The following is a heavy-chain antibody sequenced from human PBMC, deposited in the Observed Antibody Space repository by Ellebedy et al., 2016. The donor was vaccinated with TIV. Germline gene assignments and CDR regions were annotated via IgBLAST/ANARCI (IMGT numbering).Heavy chain of an antibody. D-gene: IGHD2-15*01. CDR2: VWYDGSNE. Sequence: PGGSLRLSCEASGFKLNMYGMHWVRKAPGKGLEWVAAVWYDGSNENYADSVKGRFTISRDNSLYLQMNSLRADDTAVYYCARDPGVLPGGGLDYWGQGTLVTVSS. V-gene: IGHV3-33*01. J-gene: IGHJ4*02. CDR1: GFKLNMYG. CDR3: ARDPGVLPGGGLDY.